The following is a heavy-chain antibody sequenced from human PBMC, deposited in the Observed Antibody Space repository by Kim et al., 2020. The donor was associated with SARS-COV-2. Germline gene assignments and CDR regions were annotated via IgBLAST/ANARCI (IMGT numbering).Heavy chain of an antibody. Sequence: GGSLRLSCGASGFAFSNAWMSWVRQAPGKGLEWVGRIKSKTNGGTTDYAPPVEGRFTISRDDAKNTWDLQMNNLRTEDTGIYFCTTDIPGIGHGGFDYWGHGTLVTVSS. CDR1: GFAFSNAW. J-gene: IGHJ4*01. D-gene: IGHD3-10*01. CDR3: TTDIPGIGHGGFDY. CDR2: IKSKTNGGTT. V-gene: IGHV3-15*05.